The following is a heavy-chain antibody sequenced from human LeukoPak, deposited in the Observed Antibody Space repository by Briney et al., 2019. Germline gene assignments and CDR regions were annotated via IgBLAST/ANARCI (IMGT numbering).Heavy chain of an antibody. D-gene: IGHD4-11*01. J-gene: IGHJ6*03. V-gene: IGHV3-74*01. CDR3: ARGRATTVSFYYYYYLDV. CDR1: GFTLSSYW. CDR2: INSVGSNT. Sequence: GGSLRLSCAASGFTLSSYWMHWVRRVPGTGLVWVSSINSVGSNTNYADSVKGRFTISRDNAKNTVYLQINSLRAEDTAVYYCARGRATTVSFYYYYYLDVWGKGTTVTVS.